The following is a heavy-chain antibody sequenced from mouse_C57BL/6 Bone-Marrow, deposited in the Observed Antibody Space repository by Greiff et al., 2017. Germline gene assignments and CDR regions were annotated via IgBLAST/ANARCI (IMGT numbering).Heavy chain of an antibody. CDR3: TRDGPVTFEY. Sequence: EVNVVESGEGLVKPGGSLKLSCAASGFTFSSYAMSWVRQTPEKRLEWVAYISSGGDYIYYADTVKGRFTISRDNARNTLYLQMSSLKSEDTAMYYCTRDGPVTFEYWGQGTTLTVAT. D-gene: IGHD2-13*01. V-gene: IGHV5-9-1*02. J-gene: IGHJ2*01. CDR2: ISSGGDYI. CDR1: GFTFSSYA.